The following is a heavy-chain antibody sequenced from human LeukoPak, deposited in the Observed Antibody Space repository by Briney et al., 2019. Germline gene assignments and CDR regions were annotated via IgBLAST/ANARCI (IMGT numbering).Heavy chain of an antibody. V-gene: IGHV4-38-2*01. D-gene: IGHD6-13*01. CDR3: ARPGAAAGQQRGYYYYYYMDV. CDR1: GYSISSGYY. CDR2: IYHSGST. Sequence: PSXTLSLTCAVSGYSISSGYYWGWIRPPPGKGLEWIGNIYHSGSTYYNPSLKSRVTISVDTSKNQFSLKLSSVTAADTAVYYCARPGAAAGQQRGYYYYYYMDVWGKGTTVTVSS. J-gene: IGHJ6*03.